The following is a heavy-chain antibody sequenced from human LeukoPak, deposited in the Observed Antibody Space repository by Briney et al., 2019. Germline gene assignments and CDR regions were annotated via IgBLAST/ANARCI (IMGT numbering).Heavy chain of an antibody. J-gene: IGHJ4*02. CDR1: GGSMTSSSYY. Sequence: PSETLSLTCTVSGGSMTSSSYYWGWIRQPPGKGLEWIGSIYYSGSTYYNPSLKSRVTISLDTSKNQFSLKLSSVTAADTAVYYCARSGSEGEWLRFRDFDYWGQGTLVTVSS. CDR2: IYYSGST. CDR3: ARSGSEGEWLRFRDFDY. D-gene: IGHD5-12*01. V-gene: IGHV4-39*01.